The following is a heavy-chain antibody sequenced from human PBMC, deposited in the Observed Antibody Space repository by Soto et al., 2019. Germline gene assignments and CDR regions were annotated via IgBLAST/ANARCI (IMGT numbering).Heavy chain of an antibody. D-gene: IGHD3-22*01. J-gene: IGHJ3*02. V-gene: IGHV5-51*01. CDR3: ARSYYYDSSGLGLGAFDI. CDR1: GYSFTSYW. CDR2: IYPGDSDT. Sequence: GESLKISCKGSGYSFTSYWIGWVRQMPGKGLEWMGIIYPGDSDTRYSPSFQGQVTISADKSISTAYLQWSSLKASDTAMYYCARSYYYDSSGLGLGAFDIWGQGTMVTVSS.